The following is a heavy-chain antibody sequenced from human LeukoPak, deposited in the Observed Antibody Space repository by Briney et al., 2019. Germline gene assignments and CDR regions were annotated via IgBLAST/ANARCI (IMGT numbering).Heavy chain of an antibody. Sequence: SQTLSLTCTVSGGSISSYYWSWIRQPAGKGLEWIGRIYTSGSTNYNPSLKSRVTMSVDTSKNQFSLKLSSVTAADTAVYYCARDGISSDYFDYWGQGTLVTVSS. CDR3: ARDGISSDYFDY. CDR2: IYTSGST. CDR1: GGSISSYY. V-gene: IGHV4-4*07. J-gene: IGHJ4*02. D-gene: IGHD1-26*01.